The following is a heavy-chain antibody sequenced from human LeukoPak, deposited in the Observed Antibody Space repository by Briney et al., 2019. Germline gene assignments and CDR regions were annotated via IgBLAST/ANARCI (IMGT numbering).Heavy chain of an antibody. D-gene: IGHD2-2*01. J-gene: IGHJ4*02. CDR1: GFTFSSYG. V-gene: IGHV3-33*01. CDR3: ARDTRGYCSSTSCSYFDY. Sequence: GGSLRLPCAASGFTFSSYGMHWVRQAPGKGLEWVAVIWYDGSNKYYADSVKGRFTISRDNSKNTLYLQMNSLRAEDTAVYYCARDTRGYCSSTSCSYFDYWGQGTLVTVSS. CDR2: IWYDGSNK.